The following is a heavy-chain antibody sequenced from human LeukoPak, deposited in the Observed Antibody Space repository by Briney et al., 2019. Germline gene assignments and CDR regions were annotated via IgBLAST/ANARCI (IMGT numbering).Heavy chain of an antibody. J-gene: IGHJ6*03. Sequence: PGGSLRLSCAASGFTFSSYAMSWVRQAPGKGLEWVSAISGSGGSTYYADSVKGRFTISRDNSKNTLYLQMNSLRAEDTAVYYCAKGGPNCSGGSCYYYYYMYVWGKGTTVTVSS. CDR2: ISGSGGST. D-gene: IGHD2-15*01. V-gene: IGHV3-23*01. CDR3: AKGGPNCSGGSCYYYYYMYV. CDR1: GFTFSSYA.